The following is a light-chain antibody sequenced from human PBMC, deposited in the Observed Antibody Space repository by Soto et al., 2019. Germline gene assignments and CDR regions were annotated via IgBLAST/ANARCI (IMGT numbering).Light chain of an antibody. V-gene: IGLV2-14*01. J-gene: IGLJ3*02. CDR3: MSYTSRSTPWV. CDR1: SSDVGGYDY. CDR2: DVN. Sequence: QSALTQPASVSGSPGQSITISCTGTSSDVGGYDYVSWYQQHPGKAPKLVIYDVNNRPSGVSNRFSGSKSDNTASLTISGLQAEDEADYYCMSYTSRSTPWVFGGGTKLTVL.